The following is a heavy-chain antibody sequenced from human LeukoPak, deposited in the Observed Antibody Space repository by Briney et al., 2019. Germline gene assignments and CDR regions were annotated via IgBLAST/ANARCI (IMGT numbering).Heavy chain of an antibody. CDR1: GGTFSSYA. Sequence: SVKVSCKASGGTFSSYAISWVRQAPGQGLEWMGRIIPILGIANYAQKFQGRVTITADKSTSTAYMELSSLRSEDTAVYYCARAGLQGRGSIAALGYWGQGTLVTVSS. J-gene: IGHJ4*02. CDR2: IIPILGIA. V-gene: IGHV1-69*04. CDR3: ARAGLQGRGSIAALGY. D-gene: IGHD6-6*01.